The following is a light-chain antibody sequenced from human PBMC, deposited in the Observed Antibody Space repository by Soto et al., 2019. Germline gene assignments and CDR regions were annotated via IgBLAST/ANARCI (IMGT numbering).Light chain of an antibody. CDR1: QSVLYSSNNKNY. CDR3: QQAYSTPLT. V-gene: IGKV4-1*01. J-gene: IGKJ4*01. Sequence: DIVMTQSPDSLAVSLGERATINCKSSQSVLYSSNNKNYLAWYQQKPGQPPKLLIYWASTRESGVPDRFSGSGSGTDFTLTISSLQSEDVAVYYSQQAYSTPLTFGGVTKFEIK. CDR2: WAS.